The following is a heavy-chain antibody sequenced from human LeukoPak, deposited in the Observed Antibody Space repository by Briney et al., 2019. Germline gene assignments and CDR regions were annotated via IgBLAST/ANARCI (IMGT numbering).Heavy chain of an antibody. Sequence: GGSLRLSCAASGFTFSSYAMSWVRQAPGKGLEWVSAISGSGGSTYYADSVKGRFTISRDNSKNTLYLQMNSLRAEDTAVYYCAKGMEDYYYGSGRQTYCYYGMDVWGKGTTVTVSS. CDR2: ISGSGGST. CDR3: AKGMEDYYYGSGRQTYCYYGMDV. CDR1: GFTFSSYA. J-gene: IGHJ6*04. D-gene: IGHD3-10*01. V-gene: IGHV3-23*01.